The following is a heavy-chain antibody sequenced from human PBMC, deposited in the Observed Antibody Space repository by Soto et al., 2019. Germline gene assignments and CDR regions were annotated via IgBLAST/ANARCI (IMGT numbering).Heavy chain of an antibody. CDR2: ISSSSSYI. CDR3: ARDFGRGDYVVGGGDY. CDR1: GFTFSSYS. V-gene: IGHV3-21*01. J-gene: IGHJ4*02. Sequence: EVQLVESGGGLVKPGGSLRLFCAASGFTFSSYSMNWVRQAPGKGLEWVSSISSSSSYIYYADSVKGRFTISRDKAKNSLYLQMNSLRAEDTAVYYCARDFGRGDYVVGGGDYWGQGTLVTVSS. D-gene: IGHD4-17*01.